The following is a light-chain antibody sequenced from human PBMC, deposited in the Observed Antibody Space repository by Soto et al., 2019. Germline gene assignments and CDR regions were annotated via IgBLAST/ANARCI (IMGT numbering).Light chain of an antibody. J-gene: IGKJ2*01. Sequence: EIVTTQSPATLSVSPGERATLSCRASQSVSSNLAWYQQKPDQAPRLLIYGASTRATGIPARFSGSGSGTEFTLTISSLQSEDFAVYYCQQYNNWPLYTFGQGTKLEIK. CDR2: GAS. CDR3: QQYNNWPLYT. CDR1: QSVSSN. V-gene: IGKV3-15*01.